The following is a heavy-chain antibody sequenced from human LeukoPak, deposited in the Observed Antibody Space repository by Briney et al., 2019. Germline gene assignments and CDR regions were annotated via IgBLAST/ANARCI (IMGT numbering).Heavy chain of an antibody. Sequence: PGRSLRLSCAASGFTFSSYGMHWVRQAPGKGLEWVSSISSSSSYIYYADSVKGRFTISRDNAKNSLYLQMNSLRAEDTAVYYCARVSDSSGYHDYWGQGTLVTVSS. CDR3: ARVSDSSGYHDY. J-gene: IGHJ4*02. D-gene: IGHD3-22*01. CDR1: GFTFSSYG. V-gene: IGHV3-21*01. CDR2: ISSSSSYI.